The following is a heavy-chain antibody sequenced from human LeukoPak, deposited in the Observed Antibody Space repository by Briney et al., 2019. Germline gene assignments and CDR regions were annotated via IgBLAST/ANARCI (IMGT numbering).Heavy chain of an antibody. J-gene: IGHJ4*02. CDR3: ASTVVDYFDY. Sequence: SETLSVTCTVSGGSISSGGYYWSWIRQHPGKGLEWIGYIYYSGSTYYNPSLKSRVTISVDTSKNQFSLKLSSVTAADTAVYYCASTVVDYFDYWGQGTLVTVSS. V-gene: IGHV4-31*03. CDR1: GGSISSGGYY. D-gene: IGHD4-23*01. CDR2: IYYSGST.